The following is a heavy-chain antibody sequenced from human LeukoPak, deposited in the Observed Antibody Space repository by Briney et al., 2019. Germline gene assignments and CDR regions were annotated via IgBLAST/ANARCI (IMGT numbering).Heavy chain of an antibody. D-gene: IGHD3-16*01. CDR1: GFTFSSYG. V-gene: IGHV3-23*01. CDR2: ITGTGHIT. Sequence: GGSLRLSCAASGFTFSSYGMSWVRQAPGKGLEWVSAITGTGHITYYADSMKGRFTISRDNSKNTLYLQMNSLRAEDTALYYCARDRLGAMLFFDSWGQGTLVTVSS. J-gene: IGHJ4*02. CDR3: ARDRLGAMLFFDS.